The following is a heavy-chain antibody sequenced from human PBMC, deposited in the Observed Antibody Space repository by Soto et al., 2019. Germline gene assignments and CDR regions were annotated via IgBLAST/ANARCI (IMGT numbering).Heavy chain of an antibody. Sequence: VQLLESGGGLVQPGGSLRLSCAASGFTFSSYAMSWVRQAPGKGLEWVSAISGSGGSTYYADSVKGRFTISRDNSKNTLYLQMNSLRAEDTAVYYCAKASPPRYCSGGSCYIGYFDYWGQGTLVTVSS. CDR2: ISGSGGST. CDR1: GFTFSSYA. J-gene: IGHJ4*02. V-gene: IGHV3-23*01. CDR3: AKASPPRYCSGGSCYIGYFDY. D-gene: IGHD2-15*01.